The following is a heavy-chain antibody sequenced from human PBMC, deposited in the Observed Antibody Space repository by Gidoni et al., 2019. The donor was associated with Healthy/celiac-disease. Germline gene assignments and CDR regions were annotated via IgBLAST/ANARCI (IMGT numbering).Heavy chain of an antibody. CDR3: ARQSGLVGYDY. CDR1: GYSISSGYY. Sequence: QVQLQESGPGLVKPSETLSLTCAVSGYSISSGYYWGWIRQPPGKGLEWIGSIYHSGSTYYNPSLKSRVTISVDTSKNQFSLKLSSVTAADTAVYYCARQSGLVGYDYWGQGTLVTVSS. J-gene: IGHJ4*02. V-gene: IGHV4-38-2*01. D-gene: IGHD1-26*01. CDR2: IYHSGST.